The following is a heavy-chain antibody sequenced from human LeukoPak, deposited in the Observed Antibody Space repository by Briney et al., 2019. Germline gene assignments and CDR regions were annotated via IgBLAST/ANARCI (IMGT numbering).Heavy chain of an antibody. CDR3: AKAPFGVVTLYYFDY. J-gene: IGHJ4*02. V-gene: IGHV3-9*03. CDR2: ISWNSGSI. Sequence: SLRLSCAASGFTFDDYAMHWVRQAPGKGLEWVSGISWNSGSIGYADSVKGRFTISRDNAKNSLYLQMNSLRAEDMALYYCAKAPFGVVTLYYFDYWGQGTLVTVSS. CDR1: GFTFDDYA. D-gene: IGHD3-3*01.